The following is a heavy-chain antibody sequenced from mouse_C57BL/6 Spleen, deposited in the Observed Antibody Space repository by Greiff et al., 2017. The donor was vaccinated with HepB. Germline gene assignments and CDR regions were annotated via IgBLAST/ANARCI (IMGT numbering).Heavy chain of an antibody. CDR1: GYTFTSYG. J-gene: IGHJ3*01. D-gene: IGHD1-1*01. CDR3: ARKGDYYGSSSFAY. Sequence: VKLQLSGAELARPGASVKLSCKASGYTFTSYGISWVKQSTGQGLEWIGEIYPRSGNTYYNEKFKGKATLTADKSSSTAYMELRSLTSEDSAVYFCARKGDYYGSSSFAYWGQGTLVTVSA. V-gene: IGHV1-81*01. CDR2: IYPRSGNT.